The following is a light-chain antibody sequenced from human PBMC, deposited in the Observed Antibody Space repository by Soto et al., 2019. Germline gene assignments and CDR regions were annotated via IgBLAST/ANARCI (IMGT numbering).Light chain of an antibody. CDR3: SSYTGSIYVV. CDR2: EVS. Sequence: QSALTQPPSASGSPGQSVTISCTGTRSDVGGYNYVSWYQQHPDKAPKLMIYEVSKRPSGVPDRFSGSKSGNTASLTVSGLQAEDEADYYCSSYTGSIYVVFGGGTKLTVL. J-gene: IGLJ2*01. CDR1: RSDVGGYNY. V-gene: IGLV2-8*01.